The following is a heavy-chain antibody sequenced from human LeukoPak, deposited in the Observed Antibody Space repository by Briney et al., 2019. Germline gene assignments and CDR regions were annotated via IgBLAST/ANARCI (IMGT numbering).Heavy chain of an antibody. D-gene: IGHD6-19*01. J-gene: IGHJ4*02. CDR1: GFTFGDYA. Sequence: GGSLRLSCTASGFTFGDYAMSWFRQAPGKGLEWVGFIRSKAYGGTTEYAASVKGRFTISRDDSKSIAYLQMNSLKTEDTAVYYCTRGIAVAGSYFDYWGQGTLVTVSS. V-gene: IGHV3-49*03. CDR3: TRGIAVAGSYFDY. CDR2: IRSKAYGGTT.